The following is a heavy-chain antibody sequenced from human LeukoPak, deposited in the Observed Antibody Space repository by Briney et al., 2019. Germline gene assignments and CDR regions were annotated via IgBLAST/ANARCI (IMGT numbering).Heavy chain of an antibody. D-gene: IGHD2-15*01. J-gene: IGHJ5*02. CDR2: INHSGST. V-gene: IGHV4-34*01. CDR1: GGSFSGYY. CDR3: ARVRWGYGGPDH. Sequence: SETLSLTCAAYGGSFSGYYWSWIRQPPGKGLEWIGEINHSGSTNYNPSLKSRVTISVDTSKNQFSLKLSSVTAADTAVYYCARVRWGYGGPDHWGQGTLVTVSS.